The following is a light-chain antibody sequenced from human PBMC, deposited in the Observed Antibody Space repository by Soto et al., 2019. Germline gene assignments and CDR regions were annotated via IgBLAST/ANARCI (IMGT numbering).Light chain of an antibody. CDR2: DDI. J-gene: IGLJ1*01. CDR3: SSYTGGNPSYV. CDR1: TSDIGTYNF. V-gene: IGLV2-14*02. Sequence: QSALTQPASVSGSPGQSITISCTGTTSDIGTYNFVSWYLQYPGKAPKLLIYDDIKRPSGVSNRFSGSKSGNTASLTISGVQAEDEADYYCSSYTGGNPSYVFGTGTKLTVL.